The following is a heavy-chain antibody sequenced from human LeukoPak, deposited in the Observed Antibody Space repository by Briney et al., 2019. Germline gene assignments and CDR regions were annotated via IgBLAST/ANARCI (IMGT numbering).Heavy chain of an antibody. CDR3: ARDRGSSFPLHFDY. V-gene: IGHV3-30-3*01. J-gene: IGHJ4*02. CDR1: GFTFSSYA. Sequence: GGSLRLSCAASGFTFSSYAMHWVRQAPGKGLEWVAVISYDGSNKYYADSVKGRFTISRDNSKNTLYLQMNSLRAEDTAVYYCARDRGSSFPLHFDYWGQGTLVTVSS. CDR2: ISYDGSNK. D-gene: IGHD6-6*01.